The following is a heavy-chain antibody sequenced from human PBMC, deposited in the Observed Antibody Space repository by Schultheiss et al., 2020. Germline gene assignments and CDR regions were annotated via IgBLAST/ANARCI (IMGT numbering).Heavy chain of an antibody. J-gene: IGHJ6*02. CDR1: GLTLSSTA. Sequence: ESLKISCAASGLTLSSTAMSWVRQSPGKGLEWVSRINSDGSSTSYADSVKGRFTISRDNAKNTLYLQMNSLRAEDTAVYYCARDAFSSSRSPYYYYGMDVWGQGTTVTVSS. CDR3: ARDAFSSSRSPYYYYGMDV. CDR2: INSDGSST. V-gene: IGHV3-74*01. D-gene: IGHD6-13*01.